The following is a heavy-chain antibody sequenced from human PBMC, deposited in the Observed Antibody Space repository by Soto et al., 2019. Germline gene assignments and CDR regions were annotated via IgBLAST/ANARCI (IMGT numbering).Heavy chain of an antibody. CDR2: ISGSGGST. CDR1: GFTLSSYA. V-gene: IGHV3-23*01. J-gene: IGHJ4*02. Sequence: PGGSLRLSCAASGFTLSSYAMNWVRQAPGKGLEWVSISGSGGSTYYADSVKGRFTISRDNSKNTLYLQMNSLSAEDTAVYYCAKAVAGANYFDYWGQGTLVTVSS. CDR3: AKAVAGANYFDY. D-gene: IGHD6-19*01.